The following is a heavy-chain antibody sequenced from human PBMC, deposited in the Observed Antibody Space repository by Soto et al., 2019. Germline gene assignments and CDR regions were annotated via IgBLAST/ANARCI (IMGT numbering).Heavy chain of an antibody. Sequence: GGSLRLSCTASRFTFNDYTLSWVRQAPGKGLEWVGFIRSKAYGGTTEYAASVKGRFTISRDDSKSIAYLQMNSLKTEDTAVYYCTAGKLYPSLDFDYWGQGTLVTVSS. V-gene: IGHV3-49*04. CDR2: IRSKAYGGTT. D-gene: IGHD2-8*01. CDR1: RFTFNDYT. CDR3: TAGKLYPSLDFDY. J-gene: IGHJ4*02.